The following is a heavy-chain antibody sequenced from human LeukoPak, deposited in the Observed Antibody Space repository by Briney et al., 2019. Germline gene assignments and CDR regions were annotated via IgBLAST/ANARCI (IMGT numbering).Heavy chain of an antibody. CDR2: IRYDGSNK. CDR1: GFTFSSYG. J-gene: IGHJ3*02. Sequence: GGSLRLSCAASGFTFSSYGMHWVRQAPGKGLEWVAFIRYDGSNKYYADSVKGRFTISRDNSKNTLYLQVNSLRAEDTAVYYCAKLPTLTGIPRYAFDIWGQGTMVTVSS. D-gene: IGHD3-9*01. V-gene: IGHV3-30*02. CDR3: AKLPTLTGIPRYAFDI.